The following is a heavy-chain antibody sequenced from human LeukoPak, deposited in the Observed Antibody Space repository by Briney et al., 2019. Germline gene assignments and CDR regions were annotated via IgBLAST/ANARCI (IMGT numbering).Heavy chain of an antibody. CDR2: INPNSGGT. J-gene: IGHJ6*02. Sequence: GASVKVSCKASGYTFTGYYMHWVRQAPGQGLEWMGWINPNSGGTNYAQKFQGRVTMTRDTSISTAYMELSRLRSDDTAVYYCAREEWLQLKHYYYYYGMDVWGQGTTVTVSS. CDR3: AREEWLQLKHYYYYYGMDV. D-gene: IGHD5-24*01. CDR1: GYTFTGYY. V-gene: IGHV1-2*02.